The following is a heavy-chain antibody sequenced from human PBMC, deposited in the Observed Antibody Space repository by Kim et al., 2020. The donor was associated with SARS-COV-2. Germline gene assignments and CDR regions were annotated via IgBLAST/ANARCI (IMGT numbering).Heavy chain of an antibody. Sequence: KYSPPLKSRATLSVDTSKNQFSLKRRSVTAADTAVYYCARRPAGIDSWGQGTPVTVSS. CDR3: ARRPAGIDS. V-gene: IGHV4-34*01. J-gene: IGHJ4*02. D-gene: IGHD2-21*01.